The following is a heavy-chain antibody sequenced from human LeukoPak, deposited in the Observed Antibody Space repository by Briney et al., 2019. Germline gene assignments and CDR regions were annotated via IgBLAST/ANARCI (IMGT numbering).Heavy chain of an antibody. D-gene: IGHD3-10*01. CDR2: ISYDGSTQ. V-gene: IGHV3-30-3*01. CDR1: GFTFSSYA. J-gene: IGHJ4*02. CDR3: ARDGSGSLDY. Sequence: GGSLRLSCAASGFTFSSYAMHWVRQALGKGLEWVAVISYDGSTQYYADPVKGRFTISRDNSKNTLYLKMNSLRAEDTAVYYCARDGSGSLDYWGQGTLVTVSS.